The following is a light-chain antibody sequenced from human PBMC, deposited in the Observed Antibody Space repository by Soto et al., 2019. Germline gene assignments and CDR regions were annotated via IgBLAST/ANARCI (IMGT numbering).Light chain of an antibody. V-gene: IGLV2-23*01. CDR3: CAYAGSNTLV. CDR2: EGN. J-gene: IGLJ2*01. Sequence: QSVLTQPASVSGSPGQSITISCTGTSSDVGSYNLVSWYQQHPGKAPKLMIYEGNKRPSGVSNRFSASKSGNTASLTISGLQAEDEAVYYCCAYAGSNTLVFGGGTKLTVL. CDR1: SSDVGSYNL.